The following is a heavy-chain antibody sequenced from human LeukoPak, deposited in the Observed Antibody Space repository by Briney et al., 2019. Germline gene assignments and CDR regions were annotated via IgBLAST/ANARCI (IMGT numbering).Heavy chain of an antibody. CDR3: ARAEIDYYGSGSYSIRFDP. Sequence: ASVKVSCKASGYTFTSYGISWVRQAPGQGLEWMGWISAYNGNINYAQKLQGRVTMTTDTSTSTAYMELRSLRSDDTAVYYCARAEIDYYGSGSYSIRFDPWGQGTLVTVSS. D-gene: IGHD3-10*01. CDR2: ISAYNGNI. CDR1: GYTFTSYG. J-gene: IGHJ5*02. V-gene: IGHV1-18*01.